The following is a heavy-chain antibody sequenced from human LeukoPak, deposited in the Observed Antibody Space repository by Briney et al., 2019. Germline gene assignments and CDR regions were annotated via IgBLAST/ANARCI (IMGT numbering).Heavy chain of an antibody. V-gene: IGHV1-46*01. J-gene: IGHJ4*02. D-gene: IGHD2-15*01. CDR2: INPSGGST. CDR3: VRSSTYHLFDD. CDR1: GYTFTSYF. Sequence: ASVKVSCKASGYTFTSYFIHWVRQAPGQGLEWMGIINPSGGSTNYAQKFQGRVTMTRDTSTSTVYMELSSLRSEDTAVYYCVRSSTYHLFDDWGQGTLVTVSS.